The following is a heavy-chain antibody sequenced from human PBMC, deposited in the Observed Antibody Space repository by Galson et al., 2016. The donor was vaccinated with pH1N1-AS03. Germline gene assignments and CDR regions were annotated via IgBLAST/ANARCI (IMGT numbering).Heavy chain of an antibody. CDR1: GGSITNYY. V-gene: IGHV4-59*01. D-gene: IGHD6-6*01. Sequence: ETLSLTCPVSGGSITNYYWTWIRQPPGKGLEWIGYIYYNGPANYNPSLNSRVTISADTSKKQFFLNLTSVTAADTAVYFCTRGGTYSSSSPAYFGYWGQGTLVTVSS. CDR3: TRGGTYSSSSPAYFGY. CDR2: IYYNGPA. J-gene: IGHJ4*02.